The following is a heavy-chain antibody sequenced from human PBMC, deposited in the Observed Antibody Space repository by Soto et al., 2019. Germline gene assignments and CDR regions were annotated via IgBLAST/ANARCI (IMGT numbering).Heavy chain of an antibody. CDR3: ARLSIRGEVAAPGDY. V-gene: IGHV3-33*01. J-gene: IGHJ4*02. Sequence: GGSLRLSCAASGFTFSSYGMHWVRQAPGKGLEWVAVIWYDGSNKYYADSVKGRFTISRDNSKNTLYLQMNSLRAEDTAVYYCARLSIRGEVAAPGDYWGQGTLVTVSS. CDR1: GFTFSSYG. D-gene: IGHD6-19*01. CDR2: IWYDGSNK.